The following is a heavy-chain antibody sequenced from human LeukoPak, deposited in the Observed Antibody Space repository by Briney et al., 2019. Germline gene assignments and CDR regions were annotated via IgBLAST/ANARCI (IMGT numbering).Heavy chain of an antibody. D-gene: IGHD6-13*01. Sequence: SETLSLTCAVYGGSFSDYYWSWIRQPPGKGLEWIGEINHSGSTDYNPSLKSRVTISIDKSKNHFSLKLTSVTAADTAVYYCARSRPSGSSSGRYNWFDPWGQGTLVTVSS. J-gene: IGHJ5*02. CDR2: INHSGST. V-gene: IGHV4-34*01. CDR1: GGSFSDYY. CDR3: ARSRPSGSSSGRYNWFDP.